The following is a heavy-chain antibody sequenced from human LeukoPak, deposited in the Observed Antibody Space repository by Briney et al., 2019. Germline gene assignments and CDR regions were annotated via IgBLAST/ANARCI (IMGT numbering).Heavy chain of an antibody. J-gene: IGHJ4*02. CDR3: AKDEMIAAAGTVDY. V-gene: IGHV3-30*02. CDR1: GFTFSSYG. Sequence: GGSLRLSCAASGFTFSSYGMHWVRQAPSKGLEWVAFIRYDGSNKYYADSVKGRFTISRDNSKNTLYLQMNSLRAEDTAVYYCAKDEMIAAAGTVDYWGQGTLVTVSS. CDR2: IRYDGSNK. D-gene: IGHD6-13*01.